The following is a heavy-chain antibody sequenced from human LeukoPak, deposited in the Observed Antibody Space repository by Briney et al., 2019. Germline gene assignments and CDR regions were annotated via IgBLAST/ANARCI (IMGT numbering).Heavy chain of an antibody. D-gene: IGHD1-26*01. CDR2: ISSSSSYI. V-gene: IGHV3-21*01. J-gene: IGHJ5*02. CDR3: ARATYSGSFYPGA. Sequence: GGSLRLSCAASGFTFSSYSMNWVRQAPGKGLEWVSSISSSSSYIYYADSVKGRFTISRDSAKNSLYLQMNSLRAEDTAVYYCARATYSGSFYPGAWGQGTLVTVSS. CDR1: GFTFSSYS.